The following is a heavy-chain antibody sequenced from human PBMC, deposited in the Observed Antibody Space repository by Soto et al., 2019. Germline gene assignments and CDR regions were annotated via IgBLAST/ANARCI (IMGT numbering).Heavy chain of an antibody. CDR1: GFTFSSYA. V-gene: IGHV3-30-3*01. J-gene: IGHJ4*02. CDR2: ISYDGSNK. D-gene: IGHD2-15*01. CDR3: ARVTGGGIDY. Sequence: QVQLVESGGGVVQPGRSLRLSCAASGFTFSSYAMQWVRQAPGKGLEWVAVISYDGSNKYYADSVKGRFTISRDNSKNTLYLQMNSLRAEDTAVYYCARVTGGGIDYWGQGTLVTVSS.